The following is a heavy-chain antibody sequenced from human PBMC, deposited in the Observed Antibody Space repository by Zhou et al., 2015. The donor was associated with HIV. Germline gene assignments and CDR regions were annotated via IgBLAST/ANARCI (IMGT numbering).Heavy chain of an antibody. J-gene: IGHJ2*01. D-gene: IGHD6-19*01. V-gene: IGHV1-69*01. CDR2: IIPIFGTA. Sequence: QVQLVQSGAEVKKPGSSVKVSCKASGGTFSSYAISWVRQAPGQGLEWMGGIIPIFGTANYAQKFQGRVTITADESTSTAYMELSSLRSEDTAVYYCARVPAEAVAGTGDRGSGYWYFDLWGRGTLVTVSS. CDR1: GGTFSSYA. CDR3: ARVPAEAVAGTGDRGSGYWYFDL.